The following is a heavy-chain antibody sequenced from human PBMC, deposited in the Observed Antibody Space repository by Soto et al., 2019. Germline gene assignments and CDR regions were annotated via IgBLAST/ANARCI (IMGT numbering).Heavy chain of an antibody. D-gene: IGHD6-19*01. CDR1: GFSLDTRGVG. V-gene: IGHV2-5*01. CDR3: AHRRGHSSGWIPFDF. J-gene: IGHJ4*02. Sequence: QITLTESGPTLVEPKQTLTLTCTFSGFSLDTRGVGVGWIRQPPGKAPEWLALIYWHGDKRYSPSLKHRLTITKDTSNSQVVLTLTDMDPMDTATYFCAHRRGHSSGWIPFDFWGQGTLVTVSS. CDR2: IYWHGDK.